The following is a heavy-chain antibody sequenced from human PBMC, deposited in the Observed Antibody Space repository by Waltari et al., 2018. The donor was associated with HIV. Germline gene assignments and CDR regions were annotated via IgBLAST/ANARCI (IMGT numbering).Heavy chain of an antibody. V-gene: IGHV4-31*02. Sequence: QVQLQESGPGLVKPSQILSLTCSVSGGSISSGGYYWSWIRQHPGKGLEWIGYISDSRNTYYNPARKSRTIMSIDTSKNQFSLKLNSVTAADTAVYYCAREFCTTTSCFFDFWGQGNLVTVSS. CDR1: GGSISSGGYY. D-gene: IGHD2-2*01. CDR2: ISDSRNT. J-gene: IGHJ4*02. CDR3: AREFCTTTSCFFDF.